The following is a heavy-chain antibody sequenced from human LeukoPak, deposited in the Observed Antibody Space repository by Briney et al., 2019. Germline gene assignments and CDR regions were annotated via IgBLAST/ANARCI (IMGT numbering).Heavy chain of an antibody. CDR3: AKGPSITLFGVIMGDAFDI. CDR1: GFTFEDYA. J-gene: IGHJ3*02. CDR2: ISWNSDTV. V-gene: IGHV3-9*01. D-gene: IGHD3-3*01. Sequence: GGSLRLSCVASGFTFEDYAMHWVRQAPGKGLEWVSGISWNSDTVGYADSVKGRYTISRDNAKRSLYLRMSSLRAEDTALYYCAKGPSITLFGVIMGDAFDIWGQGTMVIVSS.